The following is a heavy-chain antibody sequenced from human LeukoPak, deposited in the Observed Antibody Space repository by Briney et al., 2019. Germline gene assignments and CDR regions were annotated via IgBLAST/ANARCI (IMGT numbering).Heavy chain of an antibody. CDR2: IIPILGIT. CDR1: GGTFSSYA. V-gene: IGHV1-69*04. D-gene: IGHD1-1*01. Sequence: SVKVSCKASGGTFSSYAISWVRQAPGQGLEWMGRIIPILGITHYAQKFQGRVTMTRDTSISTAYMELSRLRSDDTAVYYCASGTWSYYMDVWGKGTTVTVSS. CDR3: ASGTWSYYMDV. J-gene: IGHJ6*03.